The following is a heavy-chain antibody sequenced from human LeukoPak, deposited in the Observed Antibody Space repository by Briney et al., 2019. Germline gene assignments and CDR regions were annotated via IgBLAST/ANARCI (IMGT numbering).Heavy chain of an antibody. V-gene: IGHV1-2*02. J-gene: IGHJ4*02. CDR1: GHTFTKYY. D-gene: IGHD5-18*01. CDR2: MNPNSGGT. Sequence: EASVKVSCKTSGHTFTKYYMHWVRQAPGQGLEWMGWMNPNSGGTNYTQKFQGRVTMTRDTSINTAYMELSRLKSDDTAVYYCATSSGYSHTWGAFDYWGQGALVTVSS. CDR3: ATSSGYSHTWGAFDY.